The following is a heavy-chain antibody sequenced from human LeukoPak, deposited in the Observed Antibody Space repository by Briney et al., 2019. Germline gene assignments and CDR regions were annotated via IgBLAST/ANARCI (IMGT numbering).Heavy chain of an antibody. CDR1: GFTFSAYW. D-gene: IGHD1-26*01. V-gene: IGHV3-7*03. Sequence: GGSLRLSCAASGFTFSAYWMSWVRQTPGKGLEILANIKEDGSEKNYVESVKGRFTISRDNAKNSVYLQMNSLRVEDTAVYYCATEARGAGYWGQGTLVTVSS. CDR3: ATEARGAGY. J-gene: IGHJ4*02. CDR2: IKEDGSEK.